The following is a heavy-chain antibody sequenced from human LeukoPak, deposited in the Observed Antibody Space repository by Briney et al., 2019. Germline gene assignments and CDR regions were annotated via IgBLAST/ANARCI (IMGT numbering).Heavy chain of an antibody. J-gene: IGHJ4*02. Sequence: GGSLRLSCAASGFTFSSYAMSWARQAPGKGLEWVSVISGSGGSTYYADSMKGRFTISRDNSKNTLYLQMNSLRAEDTAVYYCAKDPGVSGTANYFDYWGQGTVVTVSS. V-gene: IGHV3-23*01. CDR2: ISGSGGST. CDR3: AKDPGVSGTANYFDY. CDR1: GFTFSSYA. D-gene: IGHD1-7*01.